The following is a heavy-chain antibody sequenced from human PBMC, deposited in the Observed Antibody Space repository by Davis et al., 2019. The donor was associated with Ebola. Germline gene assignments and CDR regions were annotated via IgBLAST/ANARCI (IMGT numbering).Heavy chain of an antibody. J-gene: IGHJ6*02. D-gene: IGHD2-15*01. V-gene: IGHV3-73*01. CDR1: GFTFSGSA. CDR3: TRDARDCSGGSCYSDYYYGMDV. Sequence: GESLKIPCAASGFTFSGSAMHWVSQASGKGLEWVGRIRSKANSYATAYAASVKGRFTISRDDSKNTAYLQMNSLKTEDTAVYYCTRDARDCSGGSCYSDYYYGMDVWGQGTTVTVSS. CDR2: IRSKANSYAT.